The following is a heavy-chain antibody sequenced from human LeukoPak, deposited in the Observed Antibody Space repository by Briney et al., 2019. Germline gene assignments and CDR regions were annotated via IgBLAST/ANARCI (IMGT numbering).Heavy chain of an antibody. CDR3: ARDYGEWGRYYFDY. V-gene: IGHV1-2*02. Sequence: ASVKVSCKASGYTLTNNHLYWVRQAPGQGLEWMGWIDPNSGVTNFAQNFQGRLTMTTDTSINTAYMELSSLRSEDTAVYYCARDYGEWGRYYFDYWGQGTLVTVSS. J-gene: IGHJ4*02. CDR1: GYTLTNNH. D-gene: IGHD1-26*01. CDR2: IDPNSGVT.